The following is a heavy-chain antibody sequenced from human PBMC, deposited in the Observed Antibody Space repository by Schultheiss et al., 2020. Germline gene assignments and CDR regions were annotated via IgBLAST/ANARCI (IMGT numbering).Heavy chain of an antibody. V-gene: IGHV3-33*06. D-gene: IGHD3-3*01. Sequence: GESLKISCAASGFTFSSYAMHWVRQAPGKGLEWVAVIWYDGSNKYYADSVKGRFTITRDNSKNTLYLQMNSLRAEDTAVYYCAKATHRNYDFWSGPSIDYWGQGTLVTVSS. J-gene: IGHJ4*02. CDR2: IWYDGSNK. CDR1: GFTFSSYA. CDR3: AKATHRNYDFWSGPSIDY.